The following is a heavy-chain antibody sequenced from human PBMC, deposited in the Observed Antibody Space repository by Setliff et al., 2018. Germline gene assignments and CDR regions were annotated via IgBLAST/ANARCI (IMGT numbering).Heavy chain of an antibody. CDR3: ARMSGFLYMDV. J-gene: IGHJ6*03. V-gene: IGHV4-31*03. CDR1: GGSISSGGYY. Sequence: SETLSLTCTVSGGSISSGGYYWSRIRQHPGKGLEWIGYIYYSGSTSYYNPSLKSRVTISLDTSKSQFFLKLNSVTAADTAVYYCARMSGFLYMDVWGKGTPVTVSS. CDR2: IYYSGSTS. D-gene: IGHD3-3*01.